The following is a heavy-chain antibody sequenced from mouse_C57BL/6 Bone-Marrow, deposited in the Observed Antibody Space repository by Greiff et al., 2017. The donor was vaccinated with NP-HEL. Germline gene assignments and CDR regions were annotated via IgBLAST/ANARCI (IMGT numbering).Heavy chain of an antibody. V-gene: IGHV1-26*01. CDR3: ARGPYYYGSSYGFAY. CDR2: INPNNGGT. CDR1: GYTFTDYY. Sequence: VQLQQSGPELVKPGASVKISCKASGYTFTDYYMNWVKQSHGQSLEWIGDINPNNGGTSYNQKFKGKATLTVDKSSSTAYMELRSLTSEDSAVYYCARGPYYYGSSYGFAYWGQGTLVTVSA. D-gene: IGHD1-1*01. J-gene: IGHJ3*01.